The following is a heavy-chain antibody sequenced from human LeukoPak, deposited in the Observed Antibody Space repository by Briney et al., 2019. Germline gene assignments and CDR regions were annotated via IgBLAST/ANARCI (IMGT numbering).Heavy chain of an antibody. J-gene: IGHJ4*02. CDR3: ARDRGVYDSSGSPQPFYFDC. CDR1: GDSVSTSH. V-gene: IGHV4-59*02. Sequence: SESLSLTCSVSGDSVSTSHWSWIRQPPGKGLEWVGYIHHSVNTNYNTSLKSRVTISVDTSKNQFSLKLISVTAADTAVYYCARDRGVYDSSGSPQPFYFDCWGQGALVTVFS. D-gene: IGHD3-22*01. CDR2: IHHSVNT.